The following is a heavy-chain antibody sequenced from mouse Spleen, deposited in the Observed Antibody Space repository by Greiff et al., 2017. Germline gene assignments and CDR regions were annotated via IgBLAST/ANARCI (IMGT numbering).Heavy chain of an antibody. J-gene: IGHJ2*01. CDR2: IHPNSGST. CDR3: ARDYYDGSSFDY. V-gene: IGHV1-64*01. Sequence: VQLHQPGAELVKPGASVKLSCKASGYTFTSYWMHWVKQRPGQGLEWIGMIHPNSGSTNYNEKFKSKATLTVDKSSSTAYMQLSSLTSEDSAVYYCARDYYDGSSFDYWGQGTTLTVSS. CDR1: GYTFTSYW. D-gene: IGHD1-1*01.